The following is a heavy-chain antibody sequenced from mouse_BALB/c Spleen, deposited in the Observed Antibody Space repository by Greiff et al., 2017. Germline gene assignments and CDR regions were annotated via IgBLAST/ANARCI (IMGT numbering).Heavy chain of an antibody. Sequence: VQLQQSGAELVKPGASVKLSCTASGFNIKDTYMHWVKQRPEQGLEWIGRIDPANGNTKYDPKFQGKATITADTSSNTAYLQLSSLTSEDTAVYYCASDYGYGEAMDYWGQGTAVTVSS. D-gene: IGHD2-2*01. V-gene: IGHV14-3*02. J-gene: IGHJ4*01. CDR3: ASDYGYGEAMDY. CDR2: IDPANGNT. CDR1: GFNIKDTY.